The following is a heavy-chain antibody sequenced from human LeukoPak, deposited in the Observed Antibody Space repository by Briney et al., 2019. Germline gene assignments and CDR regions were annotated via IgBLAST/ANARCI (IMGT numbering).Heavy chain of an antibody. CDR1: GCTFSDYY. Sequence: GGALRLSCAASGCTFSDYYMSWVRQAPGKGLEWVSYISSSGSTIYYADSVKGRFTISRDNAKNSLYLQMTSLRAEDTAVYYCAELGITMIGGVWGKGTTVTISS. CDR3: AELGITMIGGV. J-gene: IGHJ6*04. V-gene: IGHV3-11*04. D-gene: IGHD3-10*02. CDR2: ISSSGSTI.